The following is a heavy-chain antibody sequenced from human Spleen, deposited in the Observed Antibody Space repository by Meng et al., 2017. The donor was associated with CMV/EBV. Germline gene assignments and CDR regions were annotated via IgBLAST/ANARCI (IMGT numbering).Heavy chain of an antibody. Sequence: GGSLRLSCAASRFTFRNYAMTWVRQAPGKGLEWVSGISSSGGNTYYADSVKGRFTISRDNSKNTLYLQMNSLGAEDTAVYYYAKDVVPGRLVPDWFDPWGQGTLVTVSS. CDR3: AKDVVPGRLVPDWFDP. V-gene: IGHV3-23*01. CDR1: RFTFRNYA. CDR2: ISSSGGNT. D-gene: IGHD2-2*01. J-gene: IGHJ5*02.